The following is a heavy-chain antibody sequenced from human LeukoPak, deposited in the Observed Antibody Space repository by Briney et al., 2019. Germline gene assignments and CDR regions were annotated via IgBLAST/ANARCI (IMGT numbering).Heavy chain of an antibody. CDR1: GGSLTGYY. Sequence: PSETLSLTCTVSGGSLTGYYWSWIRQPPGKGLEWIAYVYYTGRTLYNPSLESRVTISVDTSKTQISLNLSSVTAADTAVYFCARDEGSSYPFDYWGQGTLVTVSS. CDR2: VYYTGRT. J-gene: IGHJ4*02. D-gene: IGHD2-2*01. CDR3: ARDEGSSYPFDY. V-gene: IGHV4-59*12.